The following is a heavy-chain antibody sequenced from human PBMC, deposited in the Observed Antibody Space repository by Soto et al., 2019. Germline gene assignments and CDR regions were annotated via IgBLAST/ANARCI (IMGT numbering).Heavy chain of an antibody. Sequence: QVQLVQSGAEVKKPGASVKVSCKASGYTFTSYEINWVRQATGQGLEWMGWTNPNSGNTVYAQKFRGRVTMTSNTSISAAYMELSSLRSDDTALYYCARGELVYGGVDYWGQGTLITVSS. J-gene: IGHJ4*02. D-gene: IGHD4-17*01. CDR1: GYTFTSYE. V-gene: IGHV1-8*01. CDR3: ARGELVYGGVDY. CDR2: TNPNSGNT.